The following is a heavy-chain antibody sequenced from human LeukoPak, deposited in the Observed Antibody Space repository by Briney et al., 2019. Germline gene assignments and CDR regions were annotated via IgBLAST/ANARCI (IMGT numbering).Heavy chain of an antibody. D-gene: IGHD3-22*01. V-gene: IGHV4-34*01. Sequence: SETLSLTCAVYGGSSSGYYWSWIRQPPGKGLEWIGEINHSGSTNYNPSLKSRVTISLDTSKNQFSLKLSSVTAADTAVYYCATQTSYDSSGSYNWFDPWGQGTLVTVSS. CDR3: ATQTSYDSSGSYNWFDP. CDR1: GGSSSGYY. J-gene: IGHJ5*02. CDR2: INHSGST.